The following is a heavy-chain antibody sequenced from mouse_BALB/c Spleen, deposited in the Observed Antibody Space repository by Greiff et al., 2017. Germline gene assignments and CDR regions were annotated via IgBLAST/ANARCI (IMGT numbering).Heavy chain of an antibody. CDR1: GYTFTTYP. D-gene: IGHD1-1*01. Sequence: QVQLQQSGAELVKPGASVKMSCKAFGYTFTTYPIEWMKQNHGKSLEWIGNFHPYNDDTKYNEKFTGKAKLTVEKSSSTVYLELSRLTSDDSAVYYCARGGYYGSRDLYAMDYWGQGTSVTVSS. CDR3: ARGGYYGSRDLYAMDY. V-gene: IGHV1-47*01. J-gene: IGHJ4*01. CDR2: FHPYNDDT.